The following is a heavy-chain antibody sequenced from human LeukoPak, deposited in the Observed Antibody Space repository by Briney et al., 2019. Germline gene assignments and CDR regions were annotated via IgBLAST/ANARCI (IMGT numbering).Heavy chain of an antibody. Sequence: SETLSPNCTVSGGSISSYYWSWIRQPPGKGLEWIGNIYYSGSTNYNPSLKSRVTILVDASKNQFSLKLSSVTAADTAVYFCARLTSDGFDYWGQGTLVTVSS. CDR3: ARLTSDGFDY. D-gene: IGHD3-9*01. CDR1: GGSISSYY. CDR2: IYYSGST. J-gene: IGHJ4*02. V-gene: IGHV4-59*01.